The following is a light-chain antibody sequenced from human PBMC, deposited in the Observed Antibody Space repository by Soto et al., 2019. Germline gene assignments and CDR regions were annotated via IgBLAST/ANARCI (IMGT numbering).Light chain of an antibody. CDR1: SSDVGGYNY. V-gene: IGLV2-14*01. J-gene: IGLJ1*01. CDR3: SSYMSSSTYV. Sequence: QSVLTQPASVSGSPGQSITISCTGTSSDVGGYNYVSWYQQHPGKAPKLMIYDVSNRPSGVSNRFSGSKSGNTASLTISGLQAEDEADYYCSSYMSSSTYVFGTGTQLTVL. CDR2: DVS.